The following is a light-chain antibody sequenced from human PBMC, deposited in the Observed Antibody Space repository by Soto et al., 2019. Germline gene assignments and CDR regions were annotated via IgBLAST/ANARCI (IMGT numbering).Light chain of an antibody. CDR1: QSISMY. Sequence: DIQMTQSPSSLSASVGDRVTITCRASQSISMYLNWYQQKPGKAPELLIYAASSLQSGVPSRFSGSGSGTDFTLTISSLQPEDFATYYCQQSYSTITFGQGTRLEIK. J-gene: IGKJ5*01. CDR2: AAS. V-gene: IGKV1-39*01. CDR3: QQSYSTIT.